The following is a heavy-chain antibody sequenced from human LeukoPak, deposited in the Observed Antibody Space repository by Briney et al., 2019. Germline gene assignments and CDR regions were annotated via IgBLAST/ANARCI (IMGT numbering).Heavy chain of an antibody. D-gene: IGHD3-22*01. J-gene: IGHJ4*02. CDR3: ARSRFYYDSSGLTY. CDR2: IYYSGST. Sequence: PSETLSLTCTVSGGSISSSSYYWGWIRQPPGKGLEWIGSIYYSGSTYYNPSLKSRVTISVDTSKNQFSLKLSSVTAADTAVYYCARSRFYYDSSGLTYWGQGTLVTVSS. CDR1: GGSISSSSYY. V-gene: IGHV4-39*07.